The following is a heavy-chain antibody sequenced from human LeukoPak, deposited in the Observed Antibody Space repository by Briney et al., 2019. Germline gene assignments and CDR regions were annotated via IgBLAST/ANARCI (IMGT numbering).Heavy chain of an antibody. CDR3: AKGSVVYYDFWSGSYSDY. CDR1: GFNFVTYT. D-gene: IGHD3-3*01. V-gene: IGHV3-23*01. CDR2: IANSGETK. Sequence: GGSLSLSCAACGFNFVTYTMNWVRQAPGKGREWVSVIANSGETKYYADSVRGRFTISRDNSKKTLYLQMDSLRAEDTAIYYCAKGSVVYYDFWSGSYSDYWGQGTLVTVSS. J-gene: IGHJ4*02.